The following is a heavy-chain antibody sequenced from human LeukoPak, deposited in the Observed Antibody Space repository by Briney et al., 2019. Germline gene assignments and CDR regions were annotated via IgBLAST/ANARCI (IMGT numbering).Heavy chain of an antibody. CDR1: GYTLTELS. CDR2: FDPEDGET. CDR3: ATAFWSGYTDPDY. V-gene: IGHV1-24*01. D-gene: IGHD3-3*01. Sequence: GASVKVSCKVSGYTLTELSMHWVRQAPGKGLEWMGGFDPEDGETIYAQKFQGRVTMTEDASTDTAYMELSSLRSEDTAVYYCATAFWSGYTDPDYWGQGTLVTVSS. J-gene: IGHJ4*02.